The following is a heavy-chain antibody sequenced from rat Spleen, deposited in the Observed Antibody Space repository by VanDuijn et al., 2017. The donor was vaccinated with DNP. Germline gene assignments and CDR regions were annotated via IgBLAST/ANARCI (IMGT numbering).Heavy chain of an antibody. D-gene: IGHD1-4*01. CDR1: GYTYTSHY. J-gene: IGHJ2*01. Sequence: QVQLRQSGAEPAKPGSSVKISCKASGYTYTSHYIGWIKQTTGQGLQYIGYINTGSGGTHYSEKFKGKATLTVDKSSSTVFMQLSSLTPDDSAVYYCARWGGPGYFDYWGQGVMVTVSS. CDR2: INTGSGGT. CDR3: ARWGGPGYFDY. V-gene: IGHV1-43*01.